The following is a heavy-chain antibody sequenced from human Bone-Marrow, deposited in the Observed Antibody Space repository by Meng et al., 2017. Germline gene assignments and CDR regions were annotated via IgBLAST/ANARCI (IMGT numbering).Heavy chain of an antibody. D-gene: IGHD6-19*01. Sequence: GESLKISCATSGFTFSSYAMSWVRQAPGKGLEWVSAISGSGGSTYYADSVKGRFTISRDNSKNTLHLQMSSLRAEDTAVYYCAKAGGSFSSGWYEVDYWGQGTLVTVSS. CDR1: GFTFSSYA. CDR3: AKAGGSFSSGWYEVDY. CDR2: ISGSGGST. J-gene: IGHJ4*02. V-gene: IGHV3-23*01.